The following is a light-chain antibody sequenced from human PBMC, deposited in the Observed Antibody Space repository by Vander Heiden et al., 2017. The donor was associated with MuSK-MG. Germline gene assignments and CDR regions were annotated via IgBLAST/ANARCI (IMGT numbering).Light chain of an antibody. CDR2: AAS. CDR1: QSISSY. CDR3: QHSYITL. J-gene: IGKJ4*01. V-gene: IGKV1-39*01. Sequence: DIQMTQSPSSLSASVGDRVTITCRASQSISSYLNWYQQKPGKAPKLLIYAASSLQSGVPSRFSGSGSGTDFTLTISSLQPEDFATYYCQHSYITLFGGGTKVDIK.